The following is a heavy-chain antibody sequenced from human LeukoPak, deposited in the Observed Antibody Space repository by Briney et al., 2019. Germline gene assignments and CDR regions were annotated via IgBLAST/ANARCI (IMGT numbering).Heavy chain of an antibody. CDR2: ISYDGSNK. V-gene: IGHV3-30*04. Sequence: GRSLRLSCAASGFTFSSYAMHWGRDAPGEGLERVAVISYDGSNKYYADSVKGRFTISRDISKNTLYLQMNSLRAEDTAGYFCAKGGDRGNYYFDSWGQGTLVSVSS. J-gene: IGHJ4*02. D-gene: IGHD3-10*01. CDR1: GFTFSSYA. CDR3: AKGGDRGNYYFDS.